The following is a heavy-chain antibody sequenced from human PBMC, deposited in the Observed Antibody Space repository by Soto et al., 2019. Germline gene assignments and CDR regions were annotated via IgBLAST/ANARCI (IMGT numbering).Heavy chain of an antibody. Sequence: PSETLSLTCSVSGGSISSGYYYWSWIRQPPGKGLEWIGNIYYSGSTYYNPSLKSRVTISVDTSKNQFSLKLSSVTAADTAVYYCAREDRQLLYIYWGQGTLVTVSS. CDR2: IYYSGST. J-gene: IGHJ4*02. V-gene: IGHV4-30-4*01. D-gene: IGHD2-2*02. CDR3: AREDRQLLYIY. CDR1: GGSISSGYYY.